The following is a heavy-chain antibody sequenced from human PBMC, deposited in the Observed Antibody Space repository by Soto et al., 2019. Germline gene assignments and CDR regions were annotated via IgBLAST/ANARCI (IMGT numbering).Heavy chain of an antibody. Sequence: QVQLQQWGAGLLKPSETLSLTCAVYGGSFSGYYWSWIRQPPGKGLEWIGEINHSGSTNYNPSLKSRVTISVDTSKNQFSLKLSSVTAADTAVYYCARGRGYYDSSGTFDYWGQGTLVTVSS. CDR1: GGSFSGYY. J-gene: IGHJ4*02. CDR2: INHSGST. CDR3: ARGRGYYDSSGTFDY. V-gene: IGHV4-34*01. D-gene: IGHD3-22*01.